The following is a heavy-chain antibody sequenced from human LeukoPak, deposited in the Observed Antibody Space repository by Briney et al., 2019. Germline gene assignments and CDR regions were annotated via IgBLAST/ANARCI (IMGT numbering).Heavy chain of an antibody. D-gene: IGHD5-12*01. CDR1: GGSISSYS. J-gene: IGHJ3*02. Sequence: SETLSLTRTVSGGSISSYSWTWIRQPPGKGLELIGSLYYSGSTNYNPSLKSRVTMLVDTSKNQFSLKLSSVTAADTAVYYCARHGGESIVAMILHAFDIWGQGTTVTVSS. CDR3: ARHGGESIVAMILHAFDI. CDR2: LYYSGST. V-gene: IGHV4-59*08.